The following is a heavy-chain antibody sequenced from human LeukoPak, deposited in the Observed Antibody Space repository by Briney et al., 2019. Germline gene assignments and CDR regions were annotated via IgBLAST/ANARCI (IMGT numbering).Heavy chain of an antibody. Sequence: GGSLRLSWAASGFTFSSYGMNWVRQAPGKGLEWVSYISSSGSTIYYADSVKGRFTTSRDNAKNSLYLQMNSLRAEDTAVYYCARGARSGAFDIWGQGTMVTVSS. J-gene: IGHJ3*02. CDR1: GFTFSSYG. D-gene: IGHD3-10*01. CDR2: ISSSGSTI. V-gene: IGHV3-48*03. CDR3: ARGARSGAFDI.